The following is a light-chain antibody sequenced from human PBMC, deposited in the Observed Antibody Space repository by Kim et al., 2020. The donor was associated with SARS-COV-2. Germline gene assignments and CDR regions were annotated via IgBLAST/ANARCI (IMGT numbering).Light chain of an antibody. V-gene: IGLV1-44*01. J-gene: IGLJ2*01. CDR3: AAWDGSLNGVV. Sequence: GQRVTISCSGSSPNIASNTVNWYQQLPGTAPKLLIYSNNQRPSGVPDRISGSKSGTSASLAISGLQSEDEADYYCAAWDGSLNGVVFGGGTQLTVL. CDR2: SNN. CDR1: SPNIASNT.